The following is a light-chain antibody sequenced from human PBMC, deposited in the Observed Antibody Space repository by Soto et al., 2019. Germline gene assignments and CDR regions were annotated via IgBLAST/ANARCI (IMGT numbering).Light chain of an antibody. V-gene: IGKV2-30*02. CDR1: QSLIHSDGNTY. CDR2: KVS. CDR3: MQGTHWPWT. Sequence: DVVMTQSPLSLPVTLGQPASISCRSSQSLIHSDGNTYLNWFQQRPGQSPRRLIYKVSDRDSGVPDRFTGSGSGTDLKQKISRVEAEDVGVYYCMQGTHWPWTFGQGTEVEI. J-gene: IGKJ1*01.